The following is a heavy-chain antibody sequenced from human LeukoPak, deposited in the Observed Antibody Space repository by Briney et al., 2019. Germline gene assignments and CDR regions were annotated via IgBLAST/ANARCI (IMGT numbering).Heavy chain of an antibody. CDR2: IRYDGSNK. J-gene: IGHJ6*03. CDR1: GFTFSSYG. D-gene: IGHD3-3*01. Sequence: GGSLRLSCAASGFTFSSYGMHWVRQAPGKGLDWVAFIRYDGSNKYYADSVKGRFTISRDNSKNTLYLQMNSLRAEDTAVYYCAKGYDFWSGSYYYMDVWGKGTTVTVSS. V-gene: IGHV3-30*02. CDR3: AKGYDFWSGSYYYMDV.